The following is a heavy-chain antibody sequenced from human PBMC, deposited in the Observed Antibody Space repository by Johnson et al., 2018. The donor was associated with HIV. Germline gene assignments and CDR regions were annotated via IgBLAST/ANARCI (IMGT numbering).Heavy chain of an antibody. CDR2: IWYDGSNK. D-gene: IGHD1-26*01. V-gene: IGHV3-33*06. Sequence: QVQLVESGGGVVQPGRSLRLSCAASGFTFSSYGMHWVRQAPGKGLEWVAVIWYDGSNKYYADSVKGRFTISRDNSKNTLYLQMNSLRAEDTAAYYCAKDLFTEREDDAFDIWGQGTMVTVSS. CDR1: GFTFSSYG. J-gene: IGHJ3*02. CDR3: AKDLFTEREDDAFDI.